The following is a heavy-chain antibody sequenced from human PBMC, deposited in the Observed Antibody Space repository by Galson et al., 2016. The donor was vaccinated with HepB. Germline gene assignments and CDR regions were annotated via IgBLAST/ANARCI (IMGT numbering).Heavy chain of an antibody. Sequence: QSGAEVKKPGESLKISCKGAGYPSSSFWLGWVRQMPGKGLQWMGIIYPGDSHTRYSPSFQGQVTISVDKSISTAYLQWISLKAADTAMYYRARPGWFPGYHFDYWGQGTLVTVSS. D-gene: IGHD2-15*01. CDR3: ARPGWFPGYHFDY. J-gene: IGHJ4*02. CDR1: GYPSSSFW. V-gene: IGHV5-51*01. CDR2: IYPGDSHT.